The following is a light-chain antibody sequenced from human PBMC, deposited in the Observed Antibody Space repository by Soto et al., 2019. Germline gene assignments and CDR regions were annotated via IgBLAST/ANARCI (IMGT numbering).Light chain of an antibody. J-gene: IGKJ1*01. CDR1: QSVNSDY. V-gene: IGKV3-20*01. CDR2: GTS. Sequence: EVVMTQSPATLSVSPGEGVTLSCRASQSVNSDYLAWYQQKPGQAPRLVIYGTSNRATGTPDRFSGSGSGTDFTLTISRLEPEDFAVYYCQQYGSSPRMFGQGTKVDIK. CDR3: QQYGSSPRM.